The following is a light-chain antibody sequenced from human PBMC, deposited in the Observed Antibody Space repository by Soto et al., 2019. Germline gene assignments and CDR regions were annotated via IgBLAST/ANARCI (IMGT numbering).Light chain of an antibody. CDR1: SGDVGDYNS. CDR3: SSYTTSGTQGV. CDR2: EVS. J-gene: IGLJ1*01. V-gene: IGLV2-14*01. Sequence: QSVLTQPASVSGSDGQSITISCTGTSGDVGDYNSVSWYQQRPGKAPKLMIYEVSSRPSGVPNRFSGSKSGTTASLTISGLQGDDEGDYYCSSYTTSGTQGVFGTGTKVTVL.